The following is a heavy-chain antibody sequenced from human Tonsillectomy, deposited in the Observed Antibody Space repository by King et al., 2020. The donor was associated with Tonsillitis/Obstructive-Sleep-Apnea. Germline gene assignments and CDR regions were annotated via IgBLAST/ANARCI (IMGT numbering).Heavy chain of an antibody. V-gene: IGHV3-30*04. CDR2: ISYDGSNK. D-gene: IGHD2-2*03. CDR3: ARDLDRPQATWYYYYYYMDV. CDR1: GFTFSSYA. J-gene: IGHJ6*03. Sequence: VQLVESGGGVVQPGRSLRLSCAASGFTFSSYAMHWVRQAPGKGLEWVAVISYDGSNKYYADSVKGRFTISRDNSKNTLYLQMNSLRAEDTAVYYCARDLDRPQATWYYYYYYMDVWGKGTTVTVSS.